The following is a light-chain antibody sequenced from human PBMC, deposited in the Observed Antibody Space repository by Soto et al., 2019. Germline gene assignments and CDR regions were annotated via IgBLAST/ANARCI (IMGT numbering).Light chain of an antibody. J-gene: IGKJ1*01. V-gene: IGKV1-5*01. Sequence: DXQXTQCPSALSASVGYRVTITCQASQNINNYLNWYQQKPGKAPKVLIYDDSSLQSGVPSRLSGSGYGTEFTLIISTLQPDDFATYYCQQYDSYPWTFGQLSKVDIK. CDR3: QQYDSYPWT. CDR2: DDS. CDR1: QNINNY.